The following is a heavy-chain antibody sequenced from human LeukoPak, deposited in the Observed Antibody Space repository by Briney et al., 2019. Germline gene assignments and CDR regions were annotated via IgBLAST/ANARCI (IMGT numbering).Heavy chain of an antibody. CDR3: SEGLDY. CDR1: GFTFCYVT. J-gene: IGHJ4*02. CDR2: IASTAHGGTT. Sequence: GGSLRLSCAASGFTFCYVTMSCVPQAPGKGLEWVGRIASTAHGGTTDYAAPVKGRFTISRDDSKDTLYLQMNSLQTEDTAVYYCSEGLDYWGQGTLVTVSS. V-gene: IGHV3-15*04.